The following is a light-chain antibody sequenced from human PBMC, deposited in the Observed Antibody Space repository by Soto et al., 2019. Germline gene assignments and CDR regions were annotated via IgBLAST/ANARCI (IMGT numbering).Light chain of an antibody. CDR3: QSYDTINQAGI. CDR2: QDN. Sequence: NFMLTQPHSVSESPGKTVTISCTRSSGSIARNYVQWYQQRPGGAPTTVIYQDNQRPSGVPDRFSSSIDSSSNSASLTISGLKTEDEADYYCQSYDTINQAGIFGGGTKLTVL. V-gene: IGLV6-57*04. J-gene: IGLJ2*01. CDR1: SGSIARNY.